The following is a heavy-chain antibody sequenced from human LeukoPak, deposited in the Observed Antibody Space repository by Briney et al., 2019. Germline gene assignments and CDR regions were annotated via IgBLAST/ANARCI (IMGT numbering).Heavy chain of an antibody. D-gene: IGHD5-18*01. V-gene: IGHV4-61*01. CDR2: IYYSGST. J-gene: IGHJ3*02. CDR3: ARDGVQLWSVDAFDI. CDR1: GGSISSGSYY. Sequence: SETLSLTCTVSGGSISSGSYYWSWIRQPPGKGLEWIGYIYYSGSTNYNPSLKSRVTISVDTSKNQFSLKLSSVTAADTAVYYCARDGVQLWSVDAFDIWGQGTLVTVSS.